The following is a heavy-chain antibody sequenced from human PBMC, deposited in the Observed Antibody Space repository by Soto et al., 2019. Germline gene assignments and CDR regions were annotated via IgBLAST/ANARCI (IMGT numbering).Heavy chain of an antibody. V-gene: IGHV3-30-3*01. CDR2: ISYDGSNK. CDR1: GFTFSSYA. J-gene: IGHJ4*02. D-gene: IGHD3-22*01. CDR3: ARDYYDSSGYYYDGY. Sequence: QVQLVESGGGVVQPGRSLRLSCAASGFTFSSYAMHWVRQAPGKGLEWVAVISYDGSNKYYADSVRGRFTISRDNSKNTLYLQMNSLRAEDTAVYYCARDYYDSSGYYYDGYWGQGTLVTVSS.